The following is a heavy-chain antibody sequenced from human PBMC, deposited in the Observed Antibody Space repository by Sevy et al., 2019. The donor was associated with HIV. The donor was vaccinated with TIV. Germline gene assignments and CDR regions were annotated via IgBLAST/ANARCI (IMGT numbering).Heavy chain of an antibody. CDR1: GFTFSSYG. Sequence: GGSLRLSCAASGFTFSSYGMHWVRQAPGKGLEWVAVISYDGSNKYYADSVKGRFTISRDNSKNTLYLQMNSLRAEDTAVYYCAKLGSGSSKNDYWGQGTLVTVSS. J-gene: IGHJ4*02. V-gene: IGHV3-30*18. CDR2: ISYDGSNK. D-gene: IGHD3-10*01. CDR3: AKLGSGSSKNDY.